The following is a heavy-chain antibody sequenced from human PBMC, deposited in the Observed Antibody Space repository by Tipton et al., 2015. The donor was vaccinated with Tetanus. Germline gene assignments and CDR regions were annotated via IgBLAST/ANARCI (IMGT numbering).Heavy chain of an antibody. CDR1: GGSISSGGYS. CDR2: IYHSGST. Sequence: TLSLTCAVSGGSISSGGYSWSWIRQPPGKGLEWIGYIYHSGSTYYNPSLKSRVTISVDISKNQFSLKLSSVTAADTAVYYCARDGVGRSLRFDSWGQGTMGTVSS. J-gene: IGHJ3*02. D-gene: IGHD1-26*01. V-gene: IGHV4-30-2*01. CDR3: ARDGVGRSLRFDS.